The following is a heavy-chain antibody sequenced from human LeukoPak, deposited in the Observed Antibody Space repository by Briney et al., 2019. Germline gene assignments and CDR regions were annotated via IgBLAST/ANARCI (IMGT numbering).Heavy chain of an antibody. CDR2: ISGSGGST. V-gene: IGHV3-23*01. D-gene: IGHD2-15*01. CDR3: ANGRPCNGGSCYKYFQH. CDR1: GFTFSSYT. Sequence: GGSLRLSCAASGFTFSSYTMSWVRQAPGKGLQWVSTISGSGGSTYNADSVKGRFTISRDNSKNTLYLQMNSLRAEDTAVYYCANGRPCNGGSCYKYFQHWGQGTLVTVSS. J-gene: IGHJ1*01.